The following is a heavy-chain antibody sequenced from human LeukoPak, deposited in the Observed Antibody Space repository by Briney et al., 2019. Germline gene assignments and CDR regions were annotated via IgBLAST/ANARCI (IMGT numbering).Heavy chain of an antibody. J-gene: IGHJ4*02. CDR1: GGSISSYY. D-gene: IGHD3-10*01. CDR2: IYYSGST. V-gene: IGHV4-59*01. CDR3: AGGLYGSGSYYDY. Sequence: SETLSLTCTVSGGSISSYYWSWIRQPPGKGLEWIGYIYYSGSTNYNPSLKSRVTISVDTSKNQFSLKLSSVTAADTAVYYCAGGLYGSGSYYDYWGQGTLVTVSS.